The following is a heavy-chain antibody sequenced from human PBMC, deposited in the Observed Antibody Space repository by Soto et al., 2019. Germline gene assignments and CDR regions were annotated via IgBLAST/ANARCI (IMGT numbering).Heavy chain of an antibody. D-gene: IGHD2-21*02. Sequence: GGSLRLSCAASGFTFSNAWMNWVRQAPGKGLEWVGRIKSKTDGGTTDYAAPVKGRFTISRDDSKNTLYLQMNSLKTEDTAVYYCTTNGHVVVVTAIQDDAFDIWGQGTMVTVSS. CDR2: IKSKTDGGTT. V-gene: IGHV3-15*07. J-gene: IGHJ3*02. CDR3: TTNGHVVVVTAIQDDAFDI. CDR1: GFTFSNAW.